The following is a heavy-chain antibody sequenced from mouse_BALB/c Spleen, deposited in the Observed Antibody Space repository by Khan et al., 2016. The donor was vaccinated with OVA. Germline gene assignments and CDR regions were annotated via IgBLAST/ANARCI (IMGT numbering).Heavy chain of an antibody. CDR1: AYTFTNYG. CDR3: ARGASYWYFDV. J-gene: IGHJ1*01. CDR2: INTYTGEP. Sequence: QIQLVQSGPELKKPGETVKISCKASAYTFTNYGMNWVKQAPGKGLKWMGWINTYTGEPTYTVDFKGRFAFSLETSASTAYLQINNLKNEDMATYFCARGASYWYFDVWGAGTTVTVSS. V-gene: IGHV9-1*02.